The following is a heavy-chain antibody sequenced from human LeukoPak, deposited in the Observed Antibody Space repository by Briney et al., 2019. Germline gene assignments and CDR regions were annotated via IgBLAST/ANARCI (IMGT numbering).Heavy chain of an antibody. CDR1: GYTFTGYY. CDR2: INPNSGGT. D-gene: IGHD6-13*01. J-gene: IGHJ4*02. V-gene: IGHV1-2*04. Sequence: GASVKVSCKASGYTFTGYYMHWVRQAPGQGLEWMGWINPNSGGTNYAQKFQGWVTMTTDTSTSTAYMELRSLRSDDTAVYYCARDEQPINYWGQGTLVTVSS. CDR3: ARDEQPINY.